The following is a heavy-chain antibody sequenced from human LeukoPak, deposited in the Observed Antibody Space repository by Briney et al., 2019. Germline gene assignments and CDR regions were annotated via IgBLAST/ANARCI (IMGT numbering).Heavy chain of an antibody. V-gene: IGHV4-38-2*02. CDR3: ARASYSRDDAFDI. J-gene: IGHJ3*02. Sequence: SETLSLTCTVSGYSISSGYYWAWIRQPPGKGLEWIGSIYHSGTTHYNPSLKSRVTISVDTSKNQFSLKVSSVTATDTAVYYCARASYSRDDAFDIWGQGTMVTVSS. D-gene: IGHD6-13*01. CDR1: GYSISSGYY. CDR2: IYHSGTT.